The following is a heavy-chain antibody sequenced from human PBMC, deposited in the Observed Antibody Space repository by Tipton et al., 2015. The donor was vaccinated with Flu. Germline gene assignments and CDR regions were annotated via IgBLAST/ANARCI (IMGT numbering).Heavy chain of an antibody. CDR1: GFTFSSYE. D-gene: IGHD1-26*01. V-gene: IGHV3-48*03. Sequence: SLRLSCAASGFTFSSYEMNWVRQAPGKGLEWVSYISSSGSTIYYADSVKGRFTISRDNAKNSLYLQMNSLRAEDTAVYYCARDLPRGSGGFDYWGQGTLVTVSS. J-gene: IGHJ4*02. CDR3: ARDLPRGSGGFDY. CDR2: ISSSGSTI.